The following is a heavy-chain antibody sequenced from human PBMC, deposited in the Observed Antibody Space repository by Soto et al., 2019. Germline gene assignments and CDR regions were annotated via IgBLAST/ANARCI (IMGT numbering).Heavy chain of an antibody. CDR2: ISGSGGST. Sequence: PGGSLRLSCPASGFTFSGYPMSWVRQAPGKGLEWVSAISGSGGSTYYADSVKGRFTISRDNSKNTLYLQMNSLRAEDTAVYYCAKDGLGTSLRSNLGPFFGYFDYWGQGTLVTVSS. V-gene: IGHV3-23*01. J-gene: IGHJ4*02. CDR3: AKDGLGTSLRSNLGPFFGYFDY. CDR1: GFTFSGYP. D-gene: IGHD2-2*01.